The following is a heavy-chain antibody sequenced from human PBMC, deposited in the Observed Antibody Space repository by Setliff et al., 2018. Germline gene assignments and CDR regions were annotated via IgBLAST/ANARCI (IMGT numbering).Heavy chain of an antibody. D-gene: IGHD5-18*01. CDR2: TIPSFGST. CDR3: AREGVDTRPSTDYRYYMDV. V-gene: IGHV1-69*05. CDR1: GGTFRSYG. J-gene: IGHJ6*03. Sequence: SVKVSCKASGGTFRSYGISWVRQAPGQGLEWMGGTIPSFGSTNYAQKFQDRVTIITDGSTSTAYMELSSLRTEDTAVYYCAREGVDTRPSTDYRYYMDVWGKGTTVTVSS.